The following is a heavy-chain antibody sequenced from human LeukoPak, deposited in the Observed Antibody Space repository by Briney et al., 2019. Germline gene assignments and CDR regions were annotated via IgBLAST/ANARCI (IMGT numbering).Heavy chain of an antibody. CDR2: IGGSGSDT. CDR1: GFTFSDDY. V-gene: IGHV3-11*06. CDR3: VRHTRTAAF. D-gene: IGHD2-15*01. Sequence: PGGSLRLSCAASGFTFSDDYMTWIRQVPGKGLESIAYIGGSGSDTNYADSVRGRFTISRDNARSSLFLQMNSLTAEDSAVYFCVRHTRTAAFRGQGALVTVSS. J-gene: IGHJ4*02.